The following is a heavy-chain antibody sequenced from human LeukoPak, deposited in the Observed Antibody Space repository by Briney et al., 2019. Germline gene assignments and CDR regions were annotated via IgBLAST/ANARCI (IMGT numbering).Heavy chain of an antibody. CDR2: ISGSGGST. Sequence: GGSLRLSCAASGFTFSSYAMSWVRQAPGKGLEWVSGISGSGGSTYYADSVKGRFTISRDNSKNTLYLQMNSLRAEDTAVYYCAKSSYYDILTGYAGVWGQGTLVTVSS. CDR3: AKSSYYDILTGYAGV. J-gene: IGHJ4*02. D-gene: IGHD3-9*01. CDR1: GFTFSSYA. V-gene: IGHV3-23*01.